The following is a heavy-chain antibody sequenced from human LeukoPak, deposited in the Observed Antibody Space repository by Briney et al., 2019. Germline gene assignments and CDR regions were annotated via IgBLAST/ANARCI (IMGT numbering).Heavy chain of an antibody. D-gene: IGHD3-22*01. J-gene: IGHJ6*02. V-gene: IGHV4-59*09. CDR3: ARGWYYDSSGYNNPTYYYYYGMDV. Sequence: YTPSLKTRLTISVDTSKNQFSLKLSSVTAADTAVYYCARGWYYDSSGYNNPTYYYYYGMDVWGQGTTVTVSS.